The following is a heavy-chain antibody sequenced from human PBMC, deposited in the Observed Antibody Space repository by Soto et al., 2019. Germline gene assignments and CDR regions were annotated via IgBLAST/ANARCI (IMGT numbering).Heavy chain of an antibody. D-gene: IGHD3-16*01. V-gene: IGHV4-30-2*01. CDR1: GDTISTGGYT. Sequence: QLQLQESGSRLVKSSETLSLTCDVSGDTISTGGYTWAWIRQPPGKALEWSGHTDHSGNPYYNPSLESRVSISVDRSKNQFSLKVRSVTAANTAVYYCARETYGAYVGYFDPWGQGIQVTVSS. J-gene: IGHJ5*02. CDR2: TDHSGNP. CDR3: ARETYGAYVGYFDP.